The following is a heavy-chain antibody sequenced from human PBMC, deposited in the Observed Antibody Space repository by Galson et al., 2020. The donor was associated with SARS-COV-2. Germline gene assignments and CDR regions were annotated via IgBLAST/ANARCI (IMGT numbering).Heavy chain of an antibody. CDR2: IYYSGST. J-gene: IGHJ5*02. D-gene: IGHD5-12*01. Sequence: ETSETLSLTCTVSGGSISSSSYYWGWIRQPPGKGLEWIGSIYYSGSTYYNPSLKSRVTISVDTSKNQFSLKLSSVTAADTAVYYCARHIRGWLQLLPMWFDPWGQGTLVTVSS. CDR1: GGSISSSSYY. CDR3: ARHIRGWLQLLPMWFDP. V-gene: IGHV4-39*01.